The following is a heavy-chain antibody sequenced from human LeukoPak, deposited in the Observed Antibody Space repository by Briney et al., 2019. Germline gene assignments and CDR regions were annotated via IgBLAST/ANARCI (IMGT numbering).Heavy chain of an antibody. Sequence: SVKVSCKASGGTFSSYAISWVRQAPGQGLAWMGGINPIFGTANYAQKFQGRVTITADKSTSTAYMELSSLRSEDTAVYYCAREGLHYGMDVWGKGTTVTVSS. D-gene: IGHD3/OR15-3a*01. V-gene: IGHV1-69*06. CDR2: INPIFGTA. CDR3: AREGLHYGMDV. CDR1: GGTFSSYA. J-gene: IGHJ6*04.